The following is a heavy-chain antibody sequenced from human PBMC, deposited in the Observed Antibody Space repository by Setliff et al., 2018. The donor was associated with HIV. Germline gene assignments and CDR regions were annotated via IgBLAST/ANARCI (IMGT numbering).Heavy chain of an antibody. V-gene: IGHV3-66*01. J-gene: IGHJ4*02. CDR3: ARDRGDSYYDFWSNYAHFDY. CDR1: GFSVSNKY. CDR2: IYSDDYT. Sequence: PGGSLRLSCAVSGFSVSNKYMTWVRQAPGKGLEWVSIIYSDDYTYYADSIKGRFTISRDSSKNTLYLQMNSLRAEDTAVYYCARDRGDSYYDFWSNYAHFDYWGQGTLVTVSS. D-gene: IGHD3-3*01.